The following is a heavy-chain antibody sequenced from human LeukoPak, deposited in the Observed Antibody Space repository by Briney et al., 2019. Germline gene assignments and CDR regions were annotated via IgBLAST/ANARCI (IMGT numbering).Heavy chain of an antibody. CDR1: GYTFTGYY. D-gene: IGHD2-15*01. Sequence: SVKVSCKASGYTFTGYYMHWVRQAPGQGLEWMGGIIPIFGTANYAQKFQGRVTITADESTSTAYMELSSLRSEDTAVYYCARSGGKVVAATQYYYYGMDVWGQGTTVTVSS. CDR3: ARSGGKVVAATQYYYYGMDV. J-gene: IGHJ6*02. V-gene: IGHV1-69*13. CDR2: IIPIFGTA.